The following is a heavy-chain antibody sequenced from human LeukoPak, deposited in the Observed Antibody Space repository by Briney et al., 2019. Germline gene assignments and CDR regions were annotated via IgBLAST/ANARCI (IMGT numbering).Heavy chain of an antibody. D-gene: IGHD6-19*01. CDR2: IKIDGSST. CDR3: AKDSSSVWYEDPFNQH. Sequence: GGSLRLSCAGSGFSFSSYWMHWVRQAPGKGLVCVSGIKIDGSSTSYADSVKGRFTISRDNSKNTLYLQMNSLRAEDTAVYYCAKDSSSVWYEDPFNQHWRQGTLVTVSS. V-gene: IGHV3-74*01. J-gene: IGHJ1*01. CDR1: GFSFSSYW.